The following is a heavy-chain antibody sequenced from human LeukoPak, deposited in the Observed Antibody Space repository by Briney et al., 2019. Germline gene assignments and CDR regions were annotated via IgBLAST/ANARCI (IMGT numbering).Heavy chain of an antibody. CDR2: IYYSGST. V-gene: IGHV4-59*01. D-gene: IGHD6-13*01. J-gene: IGHJ4*02. CDR3: AGVDGYSSSWYVDY. Sequence: SETLSLTCTVSGGSISSYYWSWIRQPPGKGLEWIGYIYYSGSTNYNPSLKSRVTISVDTSKNQFSLKLSSVTAADTAVYYCAGVDGYSSSWYVDYWGQGTLVTVSS. CDR1: GGSISSYY.